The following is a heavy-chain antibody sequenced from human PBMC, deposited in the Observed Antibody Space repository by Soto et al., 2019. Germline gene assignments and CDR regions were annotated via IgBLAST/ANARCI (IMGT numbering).Heavy chain of an antibody. V-gene: IGHV4-4*02. CDR3: ARKNCPRTDCYRFDI. CDR1: GGSIITNHW. Sequence: WEPLSLTLDVSGGSIITNHWWTWVSQAPGKGLEWIGEIFHRGSAHPNPSLKSRVTLSVAKSKNPLSLNLTSVTAADTAVDFCARKNCPRTDCYRFDIWGLGTLVTV. J-gene: IGHJ4*02. D-gene: IGHD3-16*02. CDR2: IFHRGSA.